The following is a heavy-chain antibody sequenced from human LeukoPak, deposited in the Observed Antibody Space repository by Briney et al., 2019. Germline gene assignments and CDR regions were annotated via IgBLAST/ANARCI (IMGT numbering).Heavy chain of an antibody. Sequence: SQTLSLTCAVSGGSISSGGYSWSWIRQPPGKGLEWIGYIYHSGSTYYNPSLKSRVTISVGRSKNQFSLKLSSVTAADTAVYYCARGRRTEFRRQQLVQWFDPWGQGTLVTVSS. CDR2: IYHSGST. V-gene: IGHV4-30-2*01. J-gene: IGHJ5*02. CDR1: GGSISSGGYS. CDR3: ARGRRTEFRRQQLVQWFDP. D-gene: IGHD6-13*01.